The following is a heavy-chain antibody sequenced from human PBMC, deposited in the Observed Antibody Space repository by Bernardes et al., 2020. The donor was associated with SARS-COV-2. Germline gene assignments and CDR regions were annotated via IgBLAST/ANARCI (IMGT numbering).Heavy chain of an antibody. J-gene: IGHJ4*02. D-gene: IGHD6-13*01. CDR3: AREELAAAESFDY. CDR1: GFTFDDFA. CDR2: ISWASGGV. V-gene: IGHV3-9*01. Sequence: GGSLRLSCAASGFTFDDFAMHWVRQVPGKGLEWISTISWASGGVRYVDSVKGRFTISRDNAKNSLYLQMNSLRAEDTAVYYCAREELAAAESFDYWGQGTLVTVSS.